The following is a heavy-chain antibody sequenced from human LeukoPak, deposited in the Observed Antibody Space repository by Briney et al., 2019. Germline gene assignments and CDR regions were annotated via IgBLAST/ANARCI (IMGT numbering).Heavy chain of an antibody. CDR2: IYYSGST. CDR1: GGSISSYY. D-gene: IGHD6-19*01. J-gene: IGHJ4*02. CDR3: ARQARYSSGWYD. Sequence: SETLSLTGTVSGGSISSYYWSWLRQPPGKGLEWIGYIYYSGSTNYNPSLKSRVTISVDTSKNQFSLKLSSVTAADTAVYYCARQARYSSGWYDWGQGTLVTVSS. V-gene: IGHV4-59*08.